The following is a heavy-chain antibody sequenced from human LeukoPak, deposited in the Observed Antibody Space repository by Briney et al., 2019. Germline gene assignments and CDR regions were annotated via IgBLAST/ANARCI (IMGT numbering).Heavy chain of an antibody. D-gene: IGHD5-24*01. CDR3: ARWRWLQFFDY. CDR2: TNHSGST. CDR1: GGSFSGYY. V-gene: IGHV4-34*01. J-gene: IGHJ4*02. Sequence: SETLSLTCAVYGGSFSGYYWSWIRQPPGKGLEWIGETNHSGSTNYNPSLKSRVTISVDTSKNQFSLKLSSVTAADTAVYYCARWRWLQFFDYWGQGTLVTVSS.